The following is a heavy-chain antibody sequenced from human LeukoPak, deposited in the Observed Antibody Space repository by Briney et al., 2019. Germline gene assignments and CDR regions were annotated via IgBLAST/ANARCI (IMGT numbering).Heavy chain of an antibody. CDR3: ARGPYYYDSSGYYLDY. J-gene: IGHJ4*02. V-gene: IGHV4-38-2*02. CDR1: GYSISSGYY. Sequence: SETLALTCTVSGYSISSGYYWGWIRQPPGKGLEWIGSIYHSGSTYYNPSLKSRVTISVDTSKNQFSLKLSSVTAADTAVYYCARGPYYYDSSGYYLDYWGQGTLVTVSS. CDR2: IYHSGST. D-gene: IGHD3-22*01.